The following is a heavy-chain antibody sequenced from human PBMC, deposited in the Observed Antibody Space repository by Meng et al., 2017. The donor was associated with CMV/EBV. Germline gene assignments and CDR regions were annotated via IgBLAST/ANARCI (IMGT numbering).Heavy chain of an antibody. V-gene: IGHV3-21*04. Sequence: GESLKISCAASGFTFSSYSMNWVRQAPGKGLEWVSSISSSNTYIYYADSVEGRFTISRDNAKNSLYLQMNNLRAEDTAVYYCASEGGCSRSACYSRWGQGTLVTVSS. D-gene: IGHD2-2*01. CDR3: ASEGGCSRSACYSR. CDR2: ISSSNTYI. CDR1: GFTFSSYS. J-gene: IGHJ4*02.